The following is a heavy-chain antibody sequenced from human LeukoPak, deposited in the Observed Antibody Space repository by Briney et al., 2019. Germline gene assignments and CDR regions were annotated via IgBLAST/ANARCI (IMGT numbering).Heavy chain of an antibody. J-gene: IGHJ4*02. CDR1: GYTFSSYW. Sequence: GESLKISCKGSGYTFSSYWIAWVRQMPGKGLEWMGIIYPGDSDTRYSPSFQGQVTISADKSISTAYLQWSSLKASDTAMYYCARRHYYGSGSYPSPYYFDYWGQGTLITVSS. CDR2: IYPGDSDT. D-gene: IGHD3-10*01. CDR3: ARRHYYGSGSYPSPYYFDY. V-gene: IGHV5-51*01.